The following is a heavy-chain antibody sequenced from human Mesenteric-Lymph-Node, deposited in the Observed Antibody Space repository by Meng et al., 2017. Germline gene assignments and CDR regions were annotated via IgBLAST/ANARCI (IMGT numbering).Heavy chain of an antibody. D-gene: IGHD1-26*01. Sequence: VQLVQVGAEGKKPGALVKVSCKVSVYTFTNYAIQWVRQAPGQRLKWMGWINSGNGKTKYSEKFQGRVTITRDTSATTAYMELSSLRSEDMAVYYCARGLWEQSRYYFDSWGQGTLVTVSS. V-gene: IGHV1-3*01. CDR2: INSGNGKT. J-gene: IGHJ4*02. CDR3: ARGLWEQSRYYFDS. CDR1: VYTFTNYA.